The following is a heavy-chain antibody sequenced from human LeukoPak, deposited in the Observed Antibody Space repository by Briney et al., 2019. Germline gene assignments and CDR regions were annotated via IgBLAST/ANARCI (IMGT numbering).Heavy chain of an antibody. CDR2: INPNSGGT. J-gene: IGHJ5*02. CDR3: ARGYCSGGRCYSVENWFDP. D-gene: IGHD2-15*01. CDR1: GYTFTGYY. V-gene: IGHV1-2*06. Sequence: ASVKVSCKAAGYTFTGYYMFWVRQAPGQGLEWMGRINPNSGGTNYAQKFQGRVTMTRDPSLSTAYMELSRLRSDDTAVYYCARGYCSGGRCYSVENWFDPWGQGTLVTVSS.